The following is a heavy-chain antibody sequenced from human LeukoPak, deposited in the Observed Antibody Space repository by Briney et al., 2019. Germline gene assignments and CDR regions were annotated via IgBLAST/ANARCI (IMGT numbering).Heavy chain of an antibody. CDR3: VFYYYDSSGYYG. Sequence: GGALRLSCAASGFTFSSYAMSWVRQAPGKGLEWVSAIRGSGGSTYYTDSVKGRFTISRDNSNNTVSLQMNSLRAEDTAIYYCVFYYYDSSGYYGWGQGTLVTVSS. D-gene: IGHD3-22*01. V-gene: IGHV3-23*01. CDR1: GFTFSSYA. J-gene: IGHJ4*02. CDR2: IRGSGGST.